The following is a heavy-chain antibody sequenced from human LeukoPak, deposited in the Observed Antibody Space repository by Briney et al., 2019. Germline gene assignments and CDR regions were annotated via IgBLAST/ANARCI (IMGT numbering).Heavy chain of an antibody. CDR1: GFTFSSYA. CDR3: ARDSYSSSWSHYFDY. CDR2: ISYDGSNK. D-gene: IGHD6-13*01. V-gene: IGHV3-30-3*01. Sequence: PGGSLRLSCAASGFTFSSYAMHWVRQAPGKGLEWVAVISYDGSNKYYADSVKGRFTISRDNSKNTLYLQLNNLRAEDTAVYYCARDSYSSSWSHYFDYWGQGTLVTVSA. J-gene: IGHJ4*02.